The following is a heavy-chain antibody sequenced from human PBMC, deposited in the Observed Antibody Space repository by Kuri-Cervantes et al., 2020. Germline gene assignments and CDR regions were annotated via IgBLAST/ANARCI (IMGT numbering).Heavy chain of an antibody. CDR3: AKDRRAYCSSTSCYTGLFDY. CDR1: GFTFSSYG. V-gene: IGHV3-30*18. CDR2: ISYDGSNK. Sequence: LSLTCAASGFTFSSYGMHWVRQAPGKGLEWVAVISYDGSNKYYADSVKGRFTISRDNSKNTLYLQMNSLRAEDTAVYYCAKDRRAYCSSTSCYTGLFDYWGQGTLVTDSS. D-gene: IGHD2-2*02. J-gene: IGHJ4*02.